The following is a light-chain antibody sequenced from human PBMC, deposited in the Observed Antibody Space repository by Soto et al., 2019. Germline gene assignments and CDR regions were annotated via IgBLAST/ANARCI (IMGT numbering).Light chain of an antibody. J-gene: IGKJ5*01. Sequence: EIVMTQSPATLSVSPGERATISCRASQSVSSNLAWYQQKPGQAPSLLIYGASTRATGIPARFSGSGSGTELTITISSLQSEDFEVYYCQQYNNWPITFGQGTRLEIK. CDR3: QQYNNWPIT. CDR2: GAS. V-gene: IGKV3-15*01. CDR1: QSVSSN.